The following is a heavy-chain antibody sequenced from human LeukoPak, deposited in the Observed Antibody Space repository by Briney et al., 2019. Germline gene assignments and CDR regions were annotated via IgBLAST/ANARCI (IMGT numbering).Heavy chain of an antibody. CDR3: ARVGYCSGGSCLNWFDP. D-gene: IGHD2-15*01. Sequence: GGSLRLSCAASGFTFSSYSMNWVRQAPGKGLVWVSRINSDGSSTSYADSVKGRFTISRDNAKNTLYLQMNSLRAEDTAVYYCARVGYCSGGSCLNWFDPWGQGTLVTVSS. J-gene: IGHJ5*02. CDR2: INSDGSST. CDR1: GFTFSSYS. V-gene: IGHV3-74*01.